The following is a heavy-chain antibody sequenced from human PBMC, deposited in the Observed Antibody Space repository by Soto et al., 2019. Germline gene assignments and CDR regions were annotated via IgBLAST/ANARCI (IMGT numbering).Heavy chain of an antibody. CDR2: MNPNSGNT. V-gene: IGHV1-8*01. CDR3: AKFQLALGEGDDAFDI. Sequence: ASVKVSCKASGYTFTSYDINWVRQATGQGLEWMGWMNPNSGNTGYAQKFQGRVTMTRNTSISTAYMELSSLRSEDTAVYYCAKFQLALGEGDDAFDIWGQGTMVTVSS. J-gene: IGHJ3*02. CDR1: GYTFTSYD. D-gene: IGHD1-1*01.